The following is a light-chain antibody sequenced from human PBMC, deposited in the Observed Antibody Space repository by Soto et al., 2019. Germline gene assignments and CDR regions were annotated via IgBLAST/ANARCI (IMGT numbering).Light chain of an antibody. J-gene: IGKJ4*01. CDR1: QDIRSY. CDR3: QQYDNLPLT. V-gene: IGKV1-33*01. CDR2: AAS. Sequence: DIQMTQSPSSLSASVGDRVTITCQASQDIRSYLNWYQQKPGRAPNLLIYAASNLDAGVPSRFSGSGSGTDFTFTISSLQPEDIATYYCQQYDNLPLTFGGGTKVEIK.